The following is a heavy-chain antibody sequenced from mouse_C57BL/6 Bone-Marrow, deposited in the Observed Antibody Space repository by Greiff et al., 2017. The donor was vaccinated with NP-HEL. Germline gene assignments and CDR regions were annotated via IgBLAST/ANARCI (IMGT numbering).Heavy chain of an antibody. CDR3: ARHPYYYGSSPYYAMDY. Sequence: VQLKESGPGLVAPSQSLSITCTVSGFSLTSYGVHWVRQPPGKGLEWLVVIWSDGSTTYNSALKSRLSISKDNSKSQVFLKMNSLQTDDTAMYYCARHPYYYGSSPYYAMDYWGQGTSVTVSS. V-gene: IGHV2-6-1*01. CDR2: IWSDGST. D-gene: IGHD1-1*01. CDR1: GFSLTSYG. J-gene: IGHJ4*01.